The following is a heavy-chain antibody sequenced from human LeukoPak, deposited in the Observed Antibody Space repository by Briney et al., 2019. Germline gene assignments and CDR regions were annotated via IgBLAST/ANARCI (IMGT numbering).Heavy chain of an antibody. V-gene: IGHV4-39*07. CDR3: ARSTPSVGYAFDI. Sequence: SETLSLTCTVSGGSIRSSYYYWGWIRQPPGKGLEWIGEINHSGSTNYNPSLKSRVTISVDTSKNQFSLKLSSVTAADTAVYYCARSTPSVGYAFDIWGQGTMVTVSS. J-gene: IGHJ3*02. D-gene: IGHD2-15*01. CDR1: GGSIRSSYYY. CDR2: INHSGST.